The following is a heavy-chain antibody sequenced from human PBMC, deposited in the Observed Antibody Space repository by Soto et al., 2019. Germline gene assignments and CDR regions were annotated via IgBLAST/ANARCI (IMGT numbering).Heavy chain of an antibody. Sequence: ASVKVSCKASGDTFTTYDSNWVRQATGHGLEWMGWINPNSGNIGYAQRFQGRVTMTRDTAIRTAYMEVSSLRSDDTAVYYCARGRDSGSYYLLDYWGQGTLVTGPS. J-gene: IGHJ4*02. D-gene: IGHD3-10*01. CDR3: ARGRDSGSYYLLDY. V-gene: IGHV1-8*01. CDR1: GDTFTTYD. CDR2: INPNSGNI.